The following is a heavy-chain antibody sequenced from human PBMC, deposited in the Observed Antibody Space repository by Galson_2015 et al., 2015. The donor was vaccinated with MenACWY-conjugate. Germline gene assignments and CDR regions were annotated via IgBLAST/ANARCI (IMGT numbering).Heavy chain of an antibody. V-gene: IGHV3-20*04. CDR2: INWNGGST. D-gene: IGHD3-22*01. Sequence: SLRLSCAASGFTFDDYGMSWVRQAPGKGLEWVSGINWNGGSTGYADSVKGRFTISRDNAKNSLYLQMNSLRAEDTALCYCARKSSSGYSNYFDYWGQGTLVTVSS. J-gene: IGHJ4*02. CDR3: ARKSSSGYSNYFDY. CDR1: GFTFDDYG.